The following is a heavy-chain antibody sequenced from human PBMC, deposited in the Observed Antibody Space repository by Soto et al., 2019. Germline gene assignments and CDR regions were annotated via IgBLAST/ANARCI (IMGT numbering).Heavy chain of an antibody. CDR2: LYTGGST. CDR1: GFTVSSNY. V-gene: IGHV3-66*01. CDR3: ARGVPNGFDP. Sequence: EVQLVESGGGLVQPGGSLRLSCAASGFTVSSNYMSWVRQAPGKGLEWVSVLYTGGSTYYADSVKARFTISRDNSKNTLYLQLNSLRAEDTAVYYCARGVPNGFDPWGQGTLVTVSS. J-gene: IGHJ5*02.